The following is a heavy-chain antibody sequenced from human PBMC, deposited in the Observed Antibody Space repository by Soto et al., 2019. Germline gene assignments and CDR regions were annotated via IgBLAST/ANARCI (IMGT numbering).Heavy chain of an antibody. Sequence: SETLSLTCTVSGGSISSGGYYWSWIRQHPGKGLEWIGYIYYSGSTYYNPSLKSRVTISVDTSKNQFSLKLSSVTAADTAVYYCARVRHLIDDFWSGYYYFDYWGQGTLVTVSS. V-gene: IGHV4-31*03. D-gene: IGHD3-3*01. CDR3: ARVRHLIDDFWSGYYYFDY. CDR2: IYYSGST. J-gene: IGHJ4*02. CDR1: GGSISSGGYY.